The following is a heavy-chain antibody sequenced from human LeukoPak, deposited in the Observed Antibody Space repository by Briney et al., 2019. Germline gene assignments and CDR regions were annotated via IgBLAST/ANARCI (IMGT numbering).Heavy chain of an antibody. CDR2: IIPIFGTA. CDR3: ARHNGDCSSTSCPPYFDY. CDR1: GGTFSSYA. Sequence: VASVKVSCKASGGTFSSYAISWVRQAPGQGLEWMGGIIPIFGTANYAQKFQGRVTITADESTSTAYMELSSLRSEDTAVYYCARHNGDCSSTSCPPYFDYWGQGTLVTVSS. D-gene: IGHD2-2*01. V-gene: IGHV1-69*13. J-gene: IGHJ4*02.